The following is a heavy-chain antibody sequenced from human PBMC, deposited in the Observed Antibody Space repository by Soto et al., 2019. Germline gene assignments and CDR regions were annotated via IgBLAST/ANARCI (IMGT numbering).Heavy chain of an antibody. J-gene: IGHJ4*02. CDR1: GFSLSTTGVG. V-gene: IGHV2-5*02. CDR2: IYWDDDK. Sequence: QITLKESGPTLVRPTQTLTLTCTFSGFSLSTTGVGVGWIRQPPGKALEWLALIYWDDDKRYSPSRKSRLTITRNASKNEVIRTMTTMDPVVTATYYCAKRLRDYGLGRERANYFDSWGQGTLVTVSS. CDR3: AKRLRDYGLGRERANYFDS. D-gene: IGHD3-10*01.